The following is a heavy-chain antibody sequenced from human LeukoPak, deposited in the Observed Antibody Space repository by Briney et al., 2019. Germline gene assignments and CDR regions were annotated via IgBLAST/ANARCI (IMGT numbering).Heavy chain of an antibody. J-gene: IGHJ4*02. D-gene: IGHD5-24*01. CDR2: ISGSGGTT. CDR3: AKVQEMGTILPPFHD. V-gene: IGHV3-23*01. Sequence: PGGSLRLSCAASGFTFSSYAMNWVRQAPGKGLEWVSAISGSGGTTFYADSVKGQFTISRDNSKNTLYLQVNSLRAADTAVYYCAKVQEMGTILPPFHDWGQGTLVTVSS. CDR1: GFTFSSYA.